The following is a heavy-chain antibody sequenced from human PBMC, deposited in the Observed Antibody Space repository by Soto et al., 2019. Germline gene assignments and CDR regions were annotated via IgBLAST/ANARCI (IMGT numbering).Heavy chain of an antibody. D-gene: IGHD6-13*01. J-gene: IGHJ6*02. CDR1: GGSISSYY. Sequence: PSETLSLTCTVSGGSISSYYWSWIRQPPGKGLEWIGYIYYSGSTNYNPSLKSRVTISVDTSKNQFSLKLSSVTAADTAVYYCARASQQQLVPFYYYYYGMDVWGQGTTVTVSS. CDR2: IYYSGST. V-gene: IGHV4-59*01. CDR3: ARASQQQLVPFYYYYYGMDV.